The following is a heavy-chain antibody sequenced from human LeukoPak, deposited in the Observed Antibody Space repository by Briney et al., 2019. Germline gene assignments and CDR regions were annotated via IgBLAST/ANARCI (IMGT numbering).Heavy chain of an antibody. J-gene: IGHJ4*02. CDR2: IKQDGSEK. D-gene: IGHD5-24*01. V-gene: IGHV3-7*01. CDR3: ARSGWWMATNFDY. CDR1: GFTFSSCW. Sequence: GGSLRLSCAASGFTFSSCWMSWVRQAPGQGLEWVANIKQDGSEKYYVDSVKGRFTISRDNAKNSLYLQMNSLRAEDTAVYYCARSGWWMATNFDYWGQGTLVTVAS.